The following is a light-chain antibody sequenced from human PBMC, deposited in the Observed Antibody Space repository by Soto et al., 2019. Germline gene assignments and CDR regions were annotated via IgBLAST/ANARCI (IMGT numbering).Light chain of an antibody. J-gene: IGLJ2*01. CDR3: AAWDNSLNGV. V-gene: IGLV1-47*01. Sequence: QSVLTQPPSASGTPGQRVTISCSGSSSNIGSNYVYWYQQLPGTAPRLLIYETYQRPSGVPDRFSGSKSGTSASLAISGLRSEDEADYYCAAWDNSLNGVFGGGTKLT. CDR1: SSNIGSNY. CDR2: ETY.